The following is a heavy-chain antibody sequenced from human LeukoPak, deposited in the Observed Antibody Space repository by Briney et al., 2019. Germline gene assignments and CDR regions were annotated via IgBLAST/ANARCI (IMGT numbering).Heavy chain of an antibody. J-gene: IGHJ4*02. Sequence: GGSLRLSCAASGFTFSNCYMQWVRQVPGKGLVWVSRISIDGSITSYADSVKGRFTISRDSAKNTLYLQMNSLRAEDTALYYCARETEFSGSFFVDYWGQGTLVTVSS. CDR2: ISIDGSIT. CDR3: ARETEFSGSFFVDY. CDR1: GFTFSNCY. D-gene: IGHD1-26*01. V-gene: IGHV3-74*01.